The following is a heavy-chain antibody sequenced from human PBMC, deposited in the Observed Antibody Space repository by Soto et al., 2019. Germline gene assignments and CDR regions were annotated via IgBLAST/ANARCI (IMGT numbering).Heavy chain of an antibody. V-gene: IGHV4-59*01. D-gene: IGHD1-1*01. J-gene: IGHJ5*02. Sequence: SETLSLTCTVSGGSISRYYWSWIRHPPGKGLEWIGYIYYSGSTNYNPSLKSRVTISVDASKNQFSLKLSSVTAADTAVYYCASLFSIQLEPADCFDLCGQGTLLTV. CDR2: IYYSGST. CDR3: ASLFSIQLEPADCFDL. CDR1: GGSISRYY.